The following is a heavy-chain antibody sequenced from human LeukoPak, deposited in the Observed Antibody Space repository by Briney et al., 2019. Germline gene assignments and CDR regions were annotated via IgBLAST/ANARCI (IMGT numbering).Heavy chain of an antibody. D-gene: IGHD4-17*01. V-gene: IGHV1-69*05. CDR2: IIPIFGTA. CDR3: ARGMTTVTFFDY. J-gene: IGHJ4*02. Sequence: SVKVSCKASGGTFSSYAISWVRQAPGQGLEWMGRIIPIFGTANYAQKFQGRVTITTDESTSTAYMELSSLRSEDTAVYYRARGMTTVTFFDYWGQGTLVTVSS. CDR1: GGTFSSYA.